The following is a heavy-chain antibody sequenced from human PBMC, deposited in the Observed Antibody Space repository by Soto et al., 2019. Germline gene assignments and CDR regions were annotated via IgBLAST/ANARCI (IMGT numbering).Heavy chain of an antibody. CDR2: ISSSSSYI. CDR3: AVGFYCSGGSCYSFDY. D-gene: IGHD2-15*01. CDR1: GFTFSSCS. V-gene: IGHV3-21*01. Sequence: GGSLRLSCAASGFTFSSCSMNWVRQAPGKGLEWVSSISSSSSYIYYADSVKGRFTISRDNAKNSLYLQMNSLRAEDTAVYYCAVGFYCSGGSCYSFDYWGQGTLVTVSS. J-gene: IGHJ4*02.